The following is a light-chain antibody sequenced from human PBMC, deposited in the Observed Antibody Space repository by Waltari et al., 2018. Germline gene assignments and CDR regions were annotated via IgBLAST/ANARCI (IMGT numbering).Light chain of an antibody. V-gene: IGLV2-23*02. Sequence: QSALTQPASVSGSPGQSITISCTGTSSDIGSYDLVSWYQHHPGKAPKIMIFAVSQRPSGVSHRFSGSKSGNTASLTISGLQAEDEADYHCCSYAGNSIYVFGTGTKVTVL. CDR2: AVS. CDR3: CSYAGNSIYV. CDR1: SSDIGSYDL. J-gene: IGLJ1*01.